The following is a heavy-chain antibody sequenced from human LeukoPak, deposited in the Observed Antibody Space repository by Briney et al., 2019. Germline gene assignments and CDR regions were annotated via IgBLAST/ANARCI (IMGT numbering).Heavy chain of an antibody. CDR1: GFTLITYW. J-gene: IGHJ4*02. Sequence: GGSLRLSCAASGFTLITYWMTWVRQAPGKGLEWVANINQDGSEKYYVGSVKGRFTISRDNARNSLYLQMNSLRAEDTAVYYCARLFRDVTTFDYWGQGTLVTVSS. CDR3: ARLFRDVTTFDY. D-gene: IGHD1-1*01. V-gene: IGHV3-7*01. CDR2: INQDGSEK.